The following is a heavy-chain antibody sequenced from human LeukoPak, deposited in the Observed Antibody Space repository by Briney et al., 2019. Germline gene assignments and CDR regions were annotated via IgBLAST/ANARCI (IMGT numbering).Heavy chain of an antibody. V-gene: IGHV3-48*01. CDR1: GFTFSTYN. Sequence: GGSLRLSCAASGFTFSTYNMNWVRQAPGKGLEWVSYISSSSSIIYYADSVKGRFTISRDNSKNTRYLQMNSLRAEDTAVYYCARDGDMRTTTIFGVVLGWGQGTLVTVSS. J-gene: IGHJ4*02. D-gene: IGHD3-3*01. CDR3: ARDGDMRTTTIFGVVLG. CDR2: ISSSSSII.